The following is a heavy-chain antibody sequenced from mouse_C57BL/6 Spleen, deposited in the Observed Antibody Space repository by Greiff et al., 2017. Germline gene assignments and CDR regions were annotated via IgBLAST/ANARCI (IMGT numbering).Heavy chain of an antibody. CDR1: GFNITDYY. CDR2: IDPEDGDT. D-gene: IGHD1-1*01. J-gene: IGHJ2*01. CDR3: ARVYYRNYVDD. Sequence: VQLQQSGAELVKPGASVKLSCTASGFNITDYYMHWVKQRTEQGLEWIGRIDPEDGDTKYAPKFPGKATITADTSSNTAYLQLSSLTSEDTAVYYCARVYYRNYVDDWGKGTTLTVSS. V-gene: IGHV14-2*01.